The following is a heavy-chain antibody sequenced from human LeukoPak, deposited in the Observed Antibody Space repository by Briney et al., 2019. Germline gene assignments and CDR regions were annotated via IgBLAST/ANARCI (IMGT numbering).Heavy chain of an antibody. V-gene: IGHV4-39*02. CDR2: IYYSGST. Sequence: SETLSLTCTVSGGSISSSSYHWGWIRQPPGKGLEWIGSIYYSGSTYYNPSLKSRVTISIDTSKNRFSLKLSSVTAADTAVYYCARLMRSDFDYWGQGTLVTVSS. CDR3: ARLMRSDFDY. J-gene: IGHJ4*02. D-gene: IGHD3-16*01. CDR1: GGSISSSSYH.